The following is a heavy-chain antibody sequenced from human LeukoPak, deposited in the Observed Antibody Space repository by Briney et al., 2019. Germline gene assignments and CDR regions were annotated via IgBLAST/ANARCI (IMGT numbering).Heavy chain of an antibody. CDR2: IKRDGSDI. CDR3: ARDCGGYDGHSSSWFDAFDI. Sequence: GGSLRLSCAGSGFTFSTYWMTWVRQAPGKGLEGVANIKRDGSDIHYVDPVKGRFTVSRDNAKNSMYMQMKSLRGEDTAVYYCARDCGGYDGHSSSWFDAFDIWGQGTVVTVSS. J-gene: IGHJ3*02. CDR1: GFTFSTYW. V-gene: IGHV3-7*01. D-gene: IGHD6-13*01.